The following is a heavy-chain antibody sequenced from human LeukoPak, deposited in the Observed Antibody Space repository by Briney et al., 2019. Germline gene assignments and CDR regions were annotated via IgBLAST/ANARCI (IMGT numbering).Heavy chain of an antibody. CDR1: GYTFTGYY. J-gene: IGHJ2*01. Sequence: GASVKVSCKASGYTFTGYYMHWVRQAPGQGLEWMGWINPNSGGTNYAQKFQGRVTMTRDTSISTAYMELSRLRSDDTAVYYCAREPEYRDYDFWSGPSQRYFDLWGRGTLVTVSS. D-gene: IGHD3-3*01. V-gene: IGHV1-2*02. CDR2: INPNSGGT. CDR3: AREPEYRDYDFWSGPSQRYFDL.